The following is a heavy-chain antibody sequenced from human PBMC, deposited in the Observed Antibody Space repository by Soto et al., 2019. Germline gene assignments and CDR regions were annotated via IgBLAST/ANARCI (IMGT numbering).Heavy chain of an antibody. Sequence: SETLSLTCTVSGGSISSGGYYWSWIRQHPGKGLEWIGYIYYSGSTYYNYYNPSLKSRVTISVDTSKNQFSLKLRSVTAADTAVYYCVRQGFGDLHGLVDVWGQGTMVTVSS. D-gene: IGHD3-10*01. CDR3: VRQGFGDLHGLVDV. CDR1: GGSISSGGYY. V-gene: IGHV4-31*03. CDR2: IYYSGSTYYN. J-gene: IGHJ6*02.